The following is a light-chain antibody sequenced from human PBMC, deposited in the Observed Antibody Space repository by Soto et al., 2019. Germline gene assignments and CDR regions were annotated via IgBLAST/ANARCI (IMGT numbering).Light chain of an antibody. CDR1: SSNIGAGYD. V-gene: IGLV1-40*01. CDR2: GNS. J-gene: IGLJ2*01. Sequence: QSVLTQPPSVSGAPGQRVTISCTGSSSNIGAGYDVHWYQQLPGTAPKLLIYGNSNRPSGVPDRVSGSRSGTSASLAITGLQAEDEADYYCQSYDSSLSLGGVIFGGGTKLTVL. CDR3: QSYDSSLSLGGVI.